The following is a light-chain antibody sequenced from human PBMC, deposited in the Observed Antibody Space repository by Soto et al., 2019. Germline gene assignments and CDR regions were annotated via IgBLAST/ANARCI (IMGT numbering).Light chain of an antibody. J-gene: IGLJ1*01. Sequence: LTQPRSVSGSPGQSVAISCTGTSRDVDAYDFVSWYQHHPGKAPKLIISEVSKRPSGVSHRFSGSKSGNTASLTISGLQAEDEADYFCCSFAGSFYVFGTGTKATVL. CDR1: SRDVDAYDF. V-gene: IGLV2-11*01. CDR2: EVS. CDR3: CSFAGSFYV.